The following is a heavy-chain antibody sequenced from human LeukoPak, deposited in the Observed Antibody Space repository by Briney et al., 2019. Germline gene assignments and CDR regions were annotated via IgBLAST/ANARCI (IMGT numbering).Heavy chain of an antibody. V-gene: IGHV4-34*01. Sequence: SETLSLTCAVYGGSFSGYYWSWIRQPPGKGLEWIGSFDHTGTTYYNPSLKSRVTTSVDTSNNQFSLRLSSVTAADTAVYYCARDRDYYGSGSYYRVNWFDPWGQGTLVTVSS. J-gene: IGHJ5*02. CDR3: ARDRDYYGSGSYYRVNWFDP. CDR2: FDHTGTT. CDR1: GGSFSGYY. D-gene: IGHD3-10*01.